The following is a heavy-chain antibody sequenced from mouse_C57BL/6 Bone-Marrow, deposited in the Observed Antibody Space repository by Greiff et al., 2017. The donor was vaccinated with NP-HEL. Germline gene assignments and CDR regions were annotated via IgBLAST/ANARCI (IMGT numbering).Heavy chain of an antibody. CDR2: INYDGSST. Sequence: VQLKESEGGLVQPGSSMKLSCTASGFTFSDYYMAWVRQVPEKGLEWVANINYDGSSTYYLDSLKSRFIISRDNAKNILYLQMSSLKSEDTATYYCARVEYGSFAYWGQGTLVTVSA. J-gene: IGHJ3*01. D-gene: IGHD1-1*01. V-gene: IGHV5-16*01. CDR1: GFTFSDYY. CDR3: ARVEYGSFAY.